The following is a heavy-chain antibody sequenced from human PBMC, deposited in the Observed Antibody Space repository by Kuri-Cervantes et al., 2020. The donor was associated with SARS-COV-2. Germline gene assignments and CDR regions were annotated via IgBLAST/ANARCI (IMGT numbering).Heavy chain of an antibody. V-gene: IGHV4-34*01. CDR1: GGSFSGYY. CDR3: ARQLLYDSSGYPEYYFDY. J-gene: IGHJ4*02. Sequence: GSLRLSCAVYGGSFSGYYWGWIRQPPGKGLEWIGSIYHSGSTYYNPSLKSRVTISVDTSKNQFSLKLSSVTAADTAVYYCARQLLYDSSGYPEYYFDYRGQGTLVTVSS. D-gene: IGHD3-22*01. CDR2: IYHSGST.